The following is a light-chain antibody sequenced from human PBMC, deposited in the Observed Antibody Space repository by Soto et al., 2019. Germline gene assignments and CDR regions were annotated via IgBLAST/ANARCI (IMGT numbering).Light chain of an antibody. CDR2: ATS. Sequence: DIDMTQAASSLSASVGDRVTITFRAGLDVVIYLNWYQHKPGKSPKLLISATSFLQSGVPSRFSGSGSGTDFTLTINSLEPEDFATYYCQQSSSSPITFGQGTRLEI. CDR1: LDVVIY. J-gene: IGKJ5*01. CDR3: QQSSSSPIT. V-gene: IGKV1-39*01.